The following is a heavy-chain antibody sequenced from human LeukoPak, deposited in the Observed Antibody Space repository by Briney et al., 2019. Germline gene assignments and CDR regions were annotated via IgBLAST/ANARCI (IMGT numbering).Heavy chain of an antibody. CDR2: IIPIFGTA. CDR1: GGTWSSYA. J-gene: IGHJ4*02. D-gene: IGHD5-18*01. Sequence: SVKVSCKASGGTWSSYAFSWVRQAPGQGLEGMGGIIPIFGTANYAQKFQGRVTITADESTSSAYMELSSLSSEDTAVYYCARDSRNSYGYSTYFDYWGQGTLVTVSS. V-gene: IGHV1-69*13. CDR3: ARDSRNSYGYSTYFDY.